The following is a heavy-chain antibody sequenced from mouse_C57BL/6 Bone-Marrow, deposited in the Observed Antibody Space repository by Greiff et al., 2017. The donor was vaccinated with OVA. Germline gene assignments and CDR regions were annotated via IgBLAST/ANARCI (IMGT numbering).Heavy chain of an antibody. J-gene: IGHJ1*03. D-gene: IGHD1-1*01. Sequence: EVKLQESGPVLVKPGASVKMSCKASGYTFTDYYMNWEKQSHGKSLEWIGVINPYNGGTSYNQKFKGKATLTVDKSSSTAYMELNSLTSEDSAVYYCARGGVYYGSSYWYFDVRGTGTTVTVSS. CDR1: GYTFTDYY. CDR2: INPYNGGT. V-gene: IGHV1-19*01. CDR3: ARGGVYYGSSYWYFDV.